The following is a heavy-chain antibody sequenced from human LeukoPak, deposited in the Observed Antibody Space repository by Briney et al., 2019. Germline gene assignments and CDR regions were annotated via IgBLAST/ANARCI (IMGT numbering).Heavy chain of an antibody. D-gene: IGHD3-22*01. Sequence: GGSLRLSCAASGFTFSSYAMSWVRQAPGKGLEWVSAISGSGGSTYYADSVKGRFTISRDNSKNTLYLQMNSLRAEDTAVYYCAKDAYYYDSSGYYSHFDYWRQGTLVTVSS. V-gene: IGHV3-23*01. CDR3: AKDAYYYDSSGYYSHFDY. CDR1: GFTFSSYA. J-gene: IGHJ4*02. CDR2: ISGSGGST.